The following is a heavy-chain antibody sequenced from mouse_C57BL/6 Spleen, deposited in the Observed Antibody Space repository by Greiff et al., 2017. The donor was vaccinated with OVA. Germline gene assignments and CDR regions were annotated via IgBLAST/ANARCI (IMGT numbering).Heavy chain of an antibody. D-gene: IGHD4-1*01. J-gene: IGHJ2*01. CDR1: GYTFTDYE. V-gene: IGHV1-15*01. Sequence: QVHVKQSGAELVRPGASVTLSCKASGYTFTDYEMHWVKQTPVHGLEWIGAIDPETGGTAYNQKFKGKAILTADKSSSTAYMELSSLTSEDSAVYYCARELGPYYFDYWGQGTTLTVSS. CDR3: ARELGPYYFDY. CDR2: IDPETGGT.